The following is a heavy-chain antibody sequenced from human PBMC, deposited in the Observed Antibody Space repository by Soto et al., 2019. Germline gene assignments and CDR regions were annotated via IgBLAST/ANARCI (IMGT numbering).Heavy chain of an antibody. J-gene: IGHJ6*03. CDR1: GYTFTSYG. Sequence: QVQLVQSGAEVKKPGASVKVSCKASGYTFTSYGISWVRQAPGQGLEWMGWISAYNGNTNYAQKLQGRVTMTTDTSTSTAYMELRSLRSDDTAVYYCARGARCDFWRGYWGGDYYYYYYMDVWGKGTTVTVSS. CDR3: ARGARCDFWRGYWGGDYYYYYYMDV. V-gene: IGHV1-18*01. CDR2: ISAYNGNT. D-gene: IGHD3-3*01.